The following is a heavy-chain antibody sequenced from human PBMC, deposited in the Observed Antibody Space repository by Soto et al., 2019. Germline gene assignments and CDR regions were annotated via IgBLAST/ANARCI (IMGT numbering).Heavy chain of an antibody. CDR3: ARERTNGIWTAYYNRESDAFDV. Sequence: EVQLVESGGALVQPGGSLRLSCAASGFTFSNYNMHWVRQAPGKGLEYVSAISSNGGSTYYANSVKGRFTISRDNSKNTLYLQVGSLRAEDMAVYYCARERTNGIWTAYYNRESDAFDVWGQGTMVTVSS. CDR1: GFTFSNYN. J-gene: IGHJ3*01. CDR2: ISSNGGST. V-gene: IGHV3-64*01. D-gene: IGHD3-9*01.